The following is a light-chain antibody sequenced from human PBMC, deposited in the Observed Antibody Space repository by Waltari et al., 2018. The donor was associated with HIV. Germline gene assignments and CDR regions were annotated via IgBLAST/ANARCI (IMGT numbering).Light chain of an antibody. Sequence: DIQMTQSPSSLSASVGDTVTITCRASQNINNYLNWYQQRPGKPPNLLIYGASSLQPGVPSRFSARTSGANSTLTITRLQPEDFAAYYCQQSFSAAITLGQGTRL. CDR1: QNINNY. J-gene: IGKJ5*01. V-gene: IGKV1-39*01. CDR3: QQSFSAAIT. CDR2: GAS.